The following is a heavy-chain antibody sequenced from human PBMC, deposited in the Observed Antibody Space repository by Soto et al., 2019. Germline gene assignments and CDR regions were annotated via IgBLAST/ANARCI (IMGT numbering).Heavy chain of an antibody. V-gene: IGHV4-30-4*01. CDR2: IYYSGST. Sequence: PSETLSLTCTVSGGSISSGNYYWSCIRQPPGKGLEWIGYIYYSGSTYYNPSLKSRVTISVDTSKNQFSLKLSSVTAADTAVYYCAREQDSSGYPNFDYWGQGTLVTVSS. D-gene: IGHD3-22*01. J-gene: IGHJ4*02. CDR3: AREQDSSGYPNFDY. CDR1: GGSISSGNYY.